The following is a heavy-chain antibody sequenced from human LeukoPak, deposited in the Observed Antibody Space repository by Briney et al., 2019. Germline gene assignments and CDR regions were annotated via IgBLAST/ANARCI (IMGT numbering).Heavy chain of an antibody. D-gene: IGHD6-19*01. V-gene: IGHV3-30*04. CDR1: GFTFSSYA. J-gene: IGHJ4*02. CDR3: ARETAVAVCDY. Sequence: PGRSLRLSCAASGFTFSSYAMHWVRQAPGKGLEWVAVISYDGSNKYYADSVKGRFTIFRDNSKNTLYLQMNSLRAGDTAVYYCARETAVAVCDYWGQGTLVTVSS. CDR2: ISYDGSNK.